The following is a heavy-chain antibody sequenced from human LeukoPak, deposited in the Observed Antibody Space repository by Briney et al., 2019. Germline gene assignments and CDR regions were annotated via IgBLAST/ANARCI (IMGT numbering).Heavy chain of an antibody. J-gene: IGHJ3*02. D-gene: IGHD2-2*01. CDR3: ARERSCSSTSCYYAFDI. CDR1: GFTFSSYS. V-gene: IGHV3-21*01. CDR2: ISSSSSYI. Sequence: GGSLRLSCAASGFTFSSYSMNWVRQAPGKGLEWVSSISSSSSYIYYADSVKGRFTISRDNAKNSLYLQMNSLRAEDTAVYYCARERSCSSTSCYYAFDIWGQGTMVTVSS.